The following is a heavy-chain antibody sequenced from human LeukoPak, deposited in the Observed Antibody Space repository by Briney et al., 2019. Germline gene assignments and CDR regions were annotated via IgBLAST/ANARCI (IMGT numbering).Heavy chain of an antibody. Sequence: SETLSLTCAVYGGSFSGYYWSWIRQPPGKGLEWIGEINHSGSTNYNPSLKSRVTISVDTSKNQFSLKLSSVTAADTAVYYCARGLGTYDSSELTWPMISFWGQGTVVTVSS. J-gene: IGHJ4*02. CDR3: ARGLGTYDSSELTWPMISF. D-gene: IGHD3-22*01. CDR1: GGSFSGYY. CDR2: INHSGST. V-gene: IGHV4-34*01.